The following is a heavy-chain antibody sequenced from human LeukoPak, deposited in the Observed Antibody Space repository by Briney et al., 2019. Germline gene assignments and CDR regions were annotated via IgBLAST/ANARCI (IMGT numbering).Heavy chain of an antibody. J-gene: IGHJ4*02. D-gene: IGHD3-16*02. V-gene: IGHV3-43D*03. Sequence: GGSLRLSCAASGFTFDDYAMHWVRQAPGKGLEWVSLISWDGGSTYYADSVKGRFTISRDNSKNSLYLQMSSLRAEDTALYYCAKGDSRGLRLGELSFPAYWGQGTLVTVSS. CDR2: ISWDGGST. CDR3: AKGDSRGLRLGELSFPAY. CDR1: GFTFDDYA.